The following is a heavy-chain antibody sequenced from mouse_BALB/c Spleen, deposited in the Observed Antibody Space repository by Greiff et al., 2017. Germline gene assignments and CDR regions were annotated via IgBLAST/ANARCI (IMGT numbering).Heavy chain of an antibody. Sequence: VQLQQSGAELVKPGASVKLSCTASGFNIKDTYMHWVKQRPEQGLEWIGRIDPANGNTKYDPKFQGKATITADTSSNTAYLQLSSLTSEDTAVYYCADDYDCAMDYWGQGTSVTVSS. J-gene: IGHJ4*01. D-gene: IGHD2-4*01. CDR2: IDPANGNT. CDR1: GFNIKDTY. V-gene: IGHV14-3*02. CDR3: ADDYDCAMDY.